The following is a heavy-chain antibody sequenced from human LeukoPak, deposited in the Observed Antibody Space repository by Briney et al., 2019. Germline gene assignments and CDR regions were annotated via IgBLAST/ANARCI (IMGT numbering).Heavy chain of an antibody. J-gene: IGHJ6*02. D-gene: IGHD5-18*01. Sequence: ASVKVSCKASGYTFTSYGISWVRQAPGQGLEWMGWISAYNGNTNYAQKLQGRVTITTDTSTSTAYMELRSLRSDDTAVYYCAREQLGYSYGSHFLMDVWGQGTTVTVSS. CDR1: GYTFTSYG. V-gene: IGHV1-18*01. CDR3: AREQLGYSYGSHFLMDV. CDR2: ISAYNGNT.